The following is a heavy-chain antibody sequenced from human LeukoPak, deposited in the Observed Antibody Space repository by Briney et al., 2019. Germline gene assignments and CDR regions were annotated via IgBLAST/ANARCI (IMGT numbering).Heavy chain of an antibody. CDR3: AREEIVVVPAAMSHYGMDV. J-gene: IGHJ6*02. CDR1: GYTFTGYY. Sequence: ASVKVSCKASGYTFTGYYMHWVRQATGQGLEWMGWINPNSGGTNYAQKFQGRVTMTRDTSISTAYMELSSLRSEDTAVYYCAREEIVVVPAAMSHYGMDVWGQGTTVTVSS. CDR2: INPNSGGT. D-gene: IGHD2-2*01. V-gene: IGHV1-2*02.